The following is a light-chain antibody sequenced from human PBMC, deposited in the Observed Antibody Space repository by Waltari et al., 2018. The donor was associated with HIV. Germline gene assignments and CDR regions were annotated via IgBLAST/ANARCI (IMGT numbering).Light chain of an antibody. V-gene: IGKV3-20*01. CDR1: QSVSSSY. CDR3: QQSGT. Sequence: EIVLTQSPGTLSLSPGEGATLSCRASQSVSSSYLAWYQQKPGQAPRLLIYGASSRAAGIPDRFSGRGSGTDFTLTISRLEPEDFAVYYCQQSGTFGQGTKVEIK. J-gene: IGKJ1*01. CDR2: GAS.